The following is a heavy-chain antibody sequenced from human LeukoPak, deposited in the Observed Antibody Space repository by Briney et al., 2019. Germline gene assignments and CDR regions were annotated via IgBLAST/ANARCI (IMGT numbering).Heavy chain of an antibody. Sequence: GGSLRLSCAASGFTFSSYAMSWVRQAPGKGLEWVSAISGGGGSTYSADSVKGRFTISRDNPKNTLYLQMNSLRAGDTAVYYCATDLRLDYFDYWGQGTLVTVSS. D-gene: IGHD2-2*03. CDR3: ATDLRLDYFDY. CDR1: GFTFSSYA. V-gene: IGHV3-23*01. J-gene: IGHJ4*02. CDR2: ISGGGGST.